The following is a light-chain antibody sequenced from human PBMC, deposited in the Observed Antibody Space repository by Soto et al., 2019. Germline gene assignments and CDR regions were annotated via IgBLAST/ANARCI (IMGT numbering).Light chain of an antibody. CDR2: VTS. V-gene: IGKV1-33*01. J-gene: IGKJ3*01. Sequence: DIPMTQSPSSLSASVGDRVTITCPAGQDISNYLNWYQQKPGKAHQLLIYVTSNLETGVPVRFSGSGSGTEFTYTSSSQQPDDIATYHCQQEDNFHLTFGPGTKVDIK. CDR3: QQEDNFHLT. CDR1: QDISNY.